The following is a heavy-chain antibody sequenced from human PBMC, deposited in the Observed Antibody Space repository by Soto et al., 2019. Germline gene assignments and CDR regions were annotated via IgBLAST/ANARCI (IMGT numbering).Heavy chain of an antibody. Sequence: SVKVSGEASGGTFSSYTITWVRQAPGQGPEWMGGITPMFGTPNYAQKFRGRVTITADESTSTAYMELSSLRSEDTAMYFCARDGTLYDSRAYYYLYWGQGTLVTVSS. CDR2: ITPMFGTP. J-gene: IGHJ4*02. V-gene: IGHV1-69*13. CDR1: GGTFSSYT. D-gene: IGHD3-22*01. CDR3: ARDGTLYDSRAYYYLY.